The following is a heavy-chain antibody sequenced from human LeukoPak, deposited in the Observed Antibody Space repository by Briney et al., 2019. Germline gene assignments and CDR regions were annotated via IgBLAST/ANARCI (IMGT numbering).Heavy chain of an antibody. D-gene: IGHD2-2*01. CDR3: ARGDCRRTSCYLIDY. CDR2: MWYDGSHE. V-gene: IGHV3-33*08. CDR1: GFTFSSYA. J-gene: IGHJ4*02. Sequence: GGSLRLSCGASGFTFSSYAMSWVRQAPGKGLEWVAGMWYDGSHESYGDFVKGRFTISRDISKDILYLQMDSLRAEDTAVYYCARGDCRRTSCYLIDYWGLGTRVTVSS.